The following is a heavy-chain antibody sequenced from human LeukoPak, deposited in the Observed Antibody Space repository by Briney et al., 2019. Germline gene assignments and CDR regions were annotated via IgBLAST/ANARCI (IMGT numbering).Heavy chain of an antibody. CDR1: GVTVSSNY. Sequence: VGSLRLSCAASGVTVSSNYMSWVRQAPGKGLEWVSVIYSSGSTEYVAHVKGRFTISRDNSKNALYLQMNSLRAEDTAVYYCARDPGYDSNAFDIWGQGTMVTVSS. J-gene: IGHJ3*02. D-gene: IGHD3-22*01. V-gene: IGHV3-53*01. CDR3: ARDPGYDSNAFDI. CDR2: IYSSGST.